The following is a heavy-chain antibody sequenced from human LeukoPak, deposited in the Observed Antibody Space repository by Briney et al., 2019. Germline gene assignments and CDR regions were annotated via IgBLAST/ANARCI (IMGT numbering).Heavy chain of an antibody. V-gene: IGHV3-21*04. CDR3: TRLAVAGSTSNDY. J-gene: IGHJ4*02. CDR1: GFTFSSYS. CDR2: ISSSSSYI. D-gene: IGHD6-19*01. Sequence: PGGSLRLSCAASGFTFSSYSMNWVRQAPGKGLEWVSSISSSSSYIYYADSVKGRFTISRDNAKNSLYLRMNSLRAEDTAVYYCTRLAVAGSTSNDYWGQGTLVTVSS.